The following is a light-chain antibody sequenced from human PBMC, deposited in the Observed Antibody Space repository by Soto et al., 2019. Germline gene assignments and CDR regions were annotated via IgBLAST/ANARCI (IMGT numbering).Light chain of an antibody. Sequence: EIVMTQSPATLSVSPGEGATLSCRASQSISSNFLAWYQQKRGQAPRLLIHGASNRATGIPDRFSGSGSGTDFTLTISRLEPEDFAVYYCQQHGTSPITFGQGTRLEIK. CDR2: GAS. CDR1: QSISSNF. J-gene: IGKJ5*01. V-gene: IGKV3-20*01. CDR3: QQHGTSPIT.